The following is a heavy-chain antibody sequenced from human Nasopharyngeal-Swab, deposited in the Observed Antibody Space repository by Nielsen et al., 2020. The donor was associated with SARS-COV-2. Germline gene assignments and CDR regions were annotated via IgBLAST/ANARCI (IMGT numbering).Heavy chain of an antibody. J-gene: IGHJ4*02. V-gene: IGHV4-39*01. CDR2: IYYSGST. CDR3: ARGYYGSGSYPFDY. Sequence: SETLSLTCTVSGGSISSYYWSWIRQPPGKGLEWIGSIYYSGSTYYNPSLKSRVTISVDTSKNQFSLKLSSVTAADTAVYYCARGYYGSGSYPFDYWGQGTLVTVSS. CDR1: GGSISSYY. D-gene: IGHD3-10*01.